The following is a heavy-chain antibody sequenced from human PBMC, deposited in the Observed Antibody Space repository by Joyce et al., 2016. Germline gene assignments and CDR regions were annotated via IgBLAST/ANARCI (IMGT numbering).Heavy chain of an antibody. CDR1: GGSVSSYY. J-gene: IGHJ3*02. V-gene: IGHV4-59*02. D-gene: IGHD2-2*01. Sequence: QVQVQESGPGLVKPSETLSLTCTVSGGSVSSYYWSWIRQPPGKGVEWIAYIYYSGSTNYNPSLKVRVSISVDTSKNQFSLKLSSVTAADTAVYYCVRGHLGYCTSTSGYDPFLAFDIWGQGTMVTVSS. CDR2: IYYSGST. CDR3: VRGHLGYCTSTSGYDPFLAFDI.